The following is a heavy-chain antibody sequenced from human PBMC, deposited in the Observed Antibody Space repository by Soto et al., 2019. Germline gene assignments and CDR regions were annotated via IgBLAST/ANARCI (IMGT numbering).Heavy chain of an antibody. CDR3: AKDQGKNIVATGVVNGKTGAFDI. D-gene: IGHD5-12*01. Sequence: GGSLRLSCAASGFTFDDYAMHWVRQAPGKGLEWVSGISWNSGSIGYADSVKGRFTISRDNAKNSLYLQMNSLRAEDTALYYCAKDQGKNIVATGVVNGKTGAFDIWGQGTMVTVSS. J-gene: IGHJ3*02. CDR2: ISWNSGSI. CDR1: GFTFDDYA. V-gene: IGHV3-9*01.